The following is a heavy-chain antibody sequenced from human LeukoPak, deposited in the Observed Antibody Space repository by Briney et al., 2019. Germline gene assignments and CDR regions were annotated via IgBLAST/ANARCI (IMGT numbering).Heavy chain of an antibody. CDR1: GYTFTSYY. V-gene: IGHV1-46*01. J-gene: IGHJ3*01. CDR2: INPSGGST. CDR3: ATDSDVGY. D-gene: IGHD2-15*01. Sequence: ASVKVSCKPSGYTFTSYYMHWVREAPGQGLEWMGIINPSGGSTSYAQKFQGRVTKTRDMSTSTAYMELSSLRSEDTAVYYCATDSDVGYWGQGTMVTVSS.